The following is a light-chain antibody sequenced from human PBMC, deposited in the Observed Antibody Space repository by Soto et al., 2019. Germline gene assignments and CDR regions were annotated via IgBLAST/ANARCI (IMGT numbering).Light chain of an antibody. J-gene: IGKJ5*01. CDR1: ERISHS. Sequence: DIVLTQSPATLSLSPGNRVNLSCRANERISHSLAWYQQRPGQAPRILIYDASFRSTGIPERFSGSGSGTGFILLINRLETEDCAVNYNHLSPQRRSWPPIAFGQGTRL. CDR3: HLSPQRRSWPPIA. V-gene: IGKV3-11*01. CDR2: DAS.